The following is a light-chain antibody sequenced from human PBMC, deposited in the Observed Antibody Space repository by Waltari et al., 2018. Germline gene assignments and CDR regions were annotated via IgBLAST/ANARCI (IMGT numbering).Light chain of an antibody. CDR1: QMLSSNY. CDR2: AAS. V-gene: IGKV3-20*01. J-gene: IGKJ4*01. Sequence: EIVLTQSPGTLSLSPGESATLSCRASQMLSSNYVAWYQQKPGQPPRPLISAASRRATGIPDRFSGSGSGTDFTLTIRRLEPGDFAVYYCQHHGSSPPFGGGTKVEI. CDR3: QHHGSSPP.